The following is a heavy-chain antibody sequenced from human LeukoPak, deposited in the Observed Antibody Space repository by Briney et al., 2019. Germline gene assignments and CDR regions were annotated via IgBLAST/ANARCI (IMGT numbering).Heavy chain of an antibody. J-gene: IGHJ4*02. CDR2: ISYDGSNK. CDR3: AKGVCSGWYLGVDY. Sequence: GGSLRLSCAASGFTFSSYGMHWVRQAPGKGLEWVAVISYDGSNKYYADSVKGRFTISRDNSKNTLYLQMNSLRAEDTAVYYCAKGVCSGWYLGVDYWGQGTLVTVSS. CDR1: GFTFSSYG. V-gene: IGHV3-30*18. D-gene: IGHD6-19*01.